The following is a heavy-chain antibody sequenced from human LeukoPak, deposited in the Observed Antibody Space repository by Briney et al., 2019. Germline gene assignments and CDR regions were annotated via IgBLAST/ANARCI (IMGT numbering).Heavy chain of an antibody. Sequence: KPSQTLSLTCTVSGGSISSGGYYWSWIRQHPGKGLEWIGYIYYSGSTYYNPSLKSRVTISVDTPKNQFSLKLSSVTAADTAVYYCARTPRTYCSSTSCYGGGFFDYWGQGTLVTVSS. CDR2: IYYSGST. CDR3: ARTPRTYCSSTSCYGGGFFDY. CDR1: GGSISSGGYY. J-gene: IGHJ4*02. D-gene: IGHD2-2*01. V-gene: IGHV4-31*03.